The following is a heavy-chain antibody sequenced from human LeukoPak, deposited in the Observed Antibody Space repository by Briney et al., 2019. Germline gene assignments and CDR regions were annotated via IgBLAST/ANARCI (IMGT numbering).Heavy chain of an antibody. CDR2: INPNSGGT. J-gene: IGHJ4*02. Sequence: ASVKVSCKASGYTFTGYYMHWVRQAPGQGLEWMGWINPNSGGTNYAQKFQGRVTMTRDTSISTAYMELSRLRYDDTAVYYCARWGNTNYWEHLGDYWGQGTLVTVS. D-gene: IGHD4-11*01. V-gene: IGHV1-2*02. CDR1: GYTFTGYY. CDR3: ARWGNTNYWEHLGDY.